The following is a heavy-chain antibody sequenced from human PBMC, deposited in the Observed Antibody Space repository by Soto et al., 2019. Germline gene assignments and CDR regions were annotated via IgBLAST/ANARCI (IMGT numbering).Heavy chain of an antibody. D-gene: IGHD6-13*01. CDR1: GYSFPNYW. Sequence: GESLKISCKGSGYSFPNYWIGWVRQMPGKGLEWMGIIYPGDSDTRYSPSFKGQVTISVDKSISTASLQWSSLKASDTAMYYCARYRTGIGAFDIWGQATMVTVS. CDR2: IYPGDSDT. V-gene: IGHV5-51*01. J-gene: IGHJ3*02. CDR3: ARYRTGIGAFDI.